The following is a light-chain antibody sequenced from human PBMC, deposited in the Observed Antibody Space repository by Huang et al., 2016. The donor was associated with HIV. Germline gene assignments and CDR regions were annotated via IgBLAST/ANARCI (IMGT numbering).Light chain of an antibody. J-gene: IGKJ1*01. CDR3: QQYDSSLLT. CDR1: QSVSSSY. Sequence: EIVLTQSPGTLSLSPGERATLSCMASQSVSSSYLAWYQQKPGQAPRLLIYGASSRATGIPDRFSGSGSGTDFTLTISRLEPEDFAVYYCQQYDSSLLTFGQGTKVEIK. CDR2: GAS. V-gene: IGKV3-20*01.